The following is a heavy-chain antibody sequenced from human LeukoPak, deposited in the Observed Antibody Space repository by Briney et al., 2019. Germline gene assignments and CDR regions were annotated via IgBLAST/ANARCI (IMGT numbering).Heavy chain of an antibody. V-gene: IGHV3-30*18. CDR3: AKGIAAALYFQH. CDR2: ISYDGSNK. CDR1: GFTFSSYS. J-gene: IGHJ1*01. D-gene: IGHD6-13*01. Sequence: PGGSLRLSCAASGFTFSSYSMNWVRQAPGKGLEWVAVISYDGSNKYYADSVKGRFTISRDNSKNTLYLQMNSLRAEDTAVYYCAKGIAAALYFQHWGQGTLVTVSS.